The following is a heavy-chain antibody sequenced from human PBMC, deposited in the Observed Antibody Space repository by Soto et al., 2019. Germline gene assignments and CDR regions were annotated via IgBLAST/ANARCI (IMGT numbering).Heavy chain of an antibody. J-gene: IGHJ5*02. V-gene: IGHV1-46*01. CDR1: GYTFTSYY. D-gene: IGHD3-22*01. CDR2: INPSGGST. CDR3: ARDKLGYYYDSSGYFERKNWFDP. Sequence: GASVKVSCKGSGYTFTSYYMHWVRQAPGQGLEWMGIINPSGGSTSYAQKFQGRVTMTRDTSTSTVYMELSSLRSEDTAVYYCARDKLGYYYDSSGYFERKNWFDPWGQGTLVTVSS.